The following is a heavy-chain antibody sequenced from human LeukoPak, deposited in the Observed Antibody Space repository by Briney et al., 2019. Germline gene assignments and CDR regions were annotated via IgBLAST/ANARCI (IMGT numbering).Heavy chain of an antibody. CDR2: ISTYNGDT. V-gene: IGHV1-18*01. Sequence: ASVKVSCKASGYTFTSYGISWVRQAPGQGLEWMGWISTYNGDTNYAQKLQGRVAMTTDTSTNTAYMELRSLRSDDTAVYYCAREGLGELTLDYWGQGTLVTVSS. J-gene: IGHJ4*02. CDR1: GYTFTSYG. CDR3: AREGLGELTLDY. D-gene: IGHD3-16*01.